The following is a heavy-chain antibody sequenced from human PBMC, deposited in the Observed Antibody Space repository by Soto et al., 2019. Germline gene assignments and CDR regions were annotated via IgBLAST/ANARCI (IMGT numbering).Heavy chain of an antibody. D-gene: IGHD6-6*01. CDR3: ARVVPSIAAYYYYYYGMDV. J-gene: IGHJ6*02. V-gene: IGHV3-48*02. CDR1: GFTFSSYS. Sequence: PGGSLRLSCAASGFTFSSYSMNWVRQAPGKGLEWVSYISSSSTIYYADSVKGRFTISRDNAKNSLYLQMNSLRDEDTAVYYCARVVPSIAAYYYYYYGMDVWGQGTTVTVSS. CDR2: ISSSSTI.